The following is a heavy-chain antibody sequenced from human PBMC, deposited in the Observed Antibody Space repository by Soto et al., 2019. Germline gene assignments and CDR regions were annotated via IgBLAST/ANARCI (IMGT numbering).Heavy chain of an antibody. D-gene: IGHD7-27*01. CDR3: AIEVWGRGGYYLDS. V-gene: IGHV1-69*01. Sequence: QVHVVQSGAEVKKPGSSVKVTCKAFGGTFNSFGINWVRQAPGQGLEWMGGIIPVFGTTKYAQKFRDRVTLVADGSTRTSYMELSILTSDDTAVYYCAIEVWGRGGYYLDSWGQGTLVTVSS. CDR1: GGTFNSFG. J-gene: IGHJ4*02. CDR2: IIPVFGTT.